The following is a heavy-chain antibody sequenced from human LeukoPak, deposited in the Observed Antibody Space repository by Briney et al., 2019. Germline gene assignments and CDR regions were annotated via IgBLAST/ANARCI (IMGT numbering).Heavy chain of an antibody. J-gene: IGHJ6*02. Sequence: PGGSLRLSCEASGFTFSSYAMHWVRQAPGKGLEWVAVISYDGSNKYYADSVKGRFTISRDNSKNTLYLQMNSLRAEDTAVYYCARSLAPYYDFWSGYYNNYYGMDVWGQGTTVTVSS. V-gene: IGHV3-30-3*01. CDR3: ARSLAPYYDFWSGYYNNYYGMDV. CDR2: ISYDGSNK. CDR1: GFTFSSYA. D-gene: IGHD3-3*01.